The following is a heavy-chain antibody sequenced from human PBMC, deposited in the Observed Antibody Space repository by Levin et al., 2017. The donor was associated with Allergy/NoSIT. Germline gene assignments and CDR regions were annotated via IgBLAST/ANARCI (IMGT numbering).Heavy chain of an antibody. J-gene: IGHJ4*02. V-gene: IGHV1-18*01. D-gene: IGHD6-13*01. CDR3: ARDLSLFIAAAATFDY. Sequence: GGSLRLSCKASGYTFTSYGISWVRQAPGQGLEWMGWISAYNGNTNYAQKFQGRVTMTTDTSTSTAYMELRSLRSDDTAVYYCARDLSLFIAAAATFDYWGQGTLVTVSS. CDR2: ISAYNGNT. CDR1: GYTFTSYG.